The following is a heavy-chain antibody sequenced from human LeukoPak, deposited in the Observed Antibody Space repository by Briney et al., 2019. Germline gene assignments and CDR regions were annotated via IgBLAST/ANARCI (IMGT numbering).Heavy chain of an antibody. V-gene: IGHV3-30*04. J-gene: IGHJ4*02. CDR2: ISYDGSNK. CDR3: AKAPEYSSGWYFDY. Sequence: GGSLRLSCAASGFTFSSYAMHWVRQAPGKGLEWVAVISYDGSNKYYADSVKGRFTISRDNSKNTLYLQMNSLRAEDTAVYYCAKAPEYSSGWYFDYWGQGTLVTVSS. CDR1: GFTFSSYA. D-gene: IGHD6-19*01.